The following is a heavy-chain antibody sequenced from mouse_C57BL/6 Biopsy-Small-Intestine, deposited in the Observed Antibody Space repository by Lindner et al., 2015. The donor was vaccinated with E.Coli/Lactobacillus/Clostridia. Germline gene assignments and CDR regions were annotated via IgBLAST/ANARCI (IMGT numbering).Heavy chain of an antibody. Sequence: SVKVSCKASGYTLKSYVMHWVRQAPGQRLEWMGWINIGNGNTYYSQSFRGRFTITSDTSASTAYMDLSSLRSEDTAVYYCAREIGGRYDHWGQGTLVTVSS. V-gene: IGHV1-66*01. CDR3: AREIGGRYDH. D-gene: IGHD1-1*02. J-gene: IGHJ4*01. CDR2: INIGNGNT. CDR1: GYTLKSYV.